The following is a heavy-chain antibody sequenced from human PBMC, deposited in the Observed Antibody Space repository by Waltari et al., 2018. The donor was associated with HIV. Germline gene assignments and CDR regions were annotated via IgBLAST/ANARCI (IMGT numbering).Heavy chain of an antibody. CDR3: ARDSEASTVTLKSSL. Sequence: LVESGGGVVKPGRSLRLSCVGSGFSFNSYNMNWVRHIPGKGLECVASIGSVSSYINYSKSVKDRFIVARDNDKRTLYLQMNRLTVADTAIYYCARDSEASTVTLKSSLWGRGTMVTVSS. V-gene: IGHV3-21*01. CDR1: GFSFNSYN. CDR2: IGSVSSYI. D-gene: IGHD4-17*01. J-gene: IGHJ1*01.